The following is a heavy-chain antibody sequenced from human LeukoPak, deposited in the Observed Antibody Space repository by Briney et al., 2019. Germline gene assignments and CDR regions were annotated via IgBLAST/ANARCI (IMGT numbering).Heavy chain of an antibody. CDR2: IVGSSST. J-gene: IGHJ4*02. D-gene: IGHD6-13*01. CDR3: ARIGAGSSRDY. CDR1: GFTFSNFA. V-gene: IGHV3-21*01. Sequence: GGSLRLSCAASGFTFSNFAMTWVRQAPGKGLEWVSSIVGSSSTYYADSLKGRFTISRDNAKNSLYLQMNSLRAEDTAVYYCARIGAGSSRDYWGQGTLVTVSS.